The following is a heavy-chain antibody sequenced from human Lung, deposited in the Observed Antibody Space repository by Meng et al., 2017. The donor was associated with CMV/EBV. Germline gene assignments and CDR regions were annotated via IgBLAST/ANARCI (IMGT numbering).Heavy chain of an antibody. CDR1: GGSFSGFY. CDR2: ISHSGST. D-gene: IGHD2-15*01. CDR3: ARGMGSPPRSKLLGSRRTRDFYYGLDV. J-gene: IGHJ6*02. Sequence: SXTXSLXXAVYGGSFSGFYWSWIRQPPGKGLEWIGAISHSGSTNYKPSLKSRVTISVDTSKNQFSLKLNSLTAADTAVYYCARGMGSPPRSKLLGSRRTRDFYYGLDVWXQGNXVTVSS. V-gene: IGHV4-34*01.